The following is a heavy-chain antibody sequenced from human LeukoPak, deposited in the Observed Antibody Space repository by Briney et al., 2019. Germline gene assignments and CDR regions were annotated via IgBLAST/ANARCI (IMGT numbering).Heavy chain of an antibody. D-gene: IGHD2-2*01. Sequence: PSETLSLTCTVSGGSISSSSYYWGWICQPPGKGLEWIGSIYYSGSTYYNPSIKSRVTISVDTSKNQFSLKLSSVTAADTAVYYCARHLAPDRGDWFDPWGQGTLVTVSS. J-gene: IGHJ5*02. CDR3: ARHLAPDRGDWFDP. CDR1: GGSISSSSYY. V-gene: IGHV4-39*01. CDR2: IYYSGST.